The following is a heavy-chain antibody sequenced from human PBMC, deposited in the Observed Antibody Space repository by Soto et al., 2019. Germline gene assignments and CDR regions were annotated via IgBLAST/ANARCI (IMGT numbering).Heavy chain of an antibody. D-gene: IGHD2-2*01. CDR1: GYNFDNYG. CDR2: ISGRNGKT. J-gene: IGHJ3*02. CDR3: ARSARGFVVVPAAGGGYSGYDGAFDI. Sequence: ASVKVSCKTSGYNFDNYGVNWLRQAPGHGPEWMGWISGRNGKTKYSHKFQGRVTMTTETRTATAYMELMSLTTDDTAVYYCARSARGFVVVPAAGGGYSGYDGAFDIWGQGTMVTV. V-gene: IGHV1-18*01.